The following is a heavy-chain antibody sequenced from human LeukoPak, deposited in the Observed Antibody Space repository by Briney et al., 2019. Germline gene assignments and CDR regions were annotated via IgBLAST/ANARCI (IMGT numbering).Heavy chain of an antibody. J-gene: IGHJ4*02. CDR2: IYYSGST. D-gene: IGHD6-13*01. CDR1: GGSISSSSYY. CDR3: ARPVAAAATLIDY. Sequence: SETLSLTCTVSGGSISSSSYYWGWIRQPPGKGLEWIGSIYYSGSTYYNPSLKSRVTISVDTSKNQFSLKLSSVTAADTAVYCCARPVAAAATLIDYWGQGTLVTVSS. V-gene: IGHV4-39*01.